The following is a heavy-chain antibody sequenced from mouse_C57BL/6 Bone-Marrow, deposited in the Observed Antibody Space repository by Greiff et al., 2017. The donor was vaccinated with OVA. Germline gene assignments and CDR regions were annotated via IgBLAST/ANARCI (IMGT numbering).Heavy chain of an antibody. CDR2: IYPRSGNP. Sequence: VQRVESGAELARPGASVKLSCKASGYTFTSYGISWVKQRTGQGLEWIGEIYPRSGNPYYNEKCKGKATLTADKSSSTASMELRSLTSEDSAVYFWARRGLYYGPVRGAWFAYWGQGTLVTVSA. CDR1: GYTFTSYG. CDR3: ARRGLYYGPVRGAWFAY. V-gene: IGHV1-81*01. D-gene: IGHD2-1*01. J-gene: IGHJ3*01.